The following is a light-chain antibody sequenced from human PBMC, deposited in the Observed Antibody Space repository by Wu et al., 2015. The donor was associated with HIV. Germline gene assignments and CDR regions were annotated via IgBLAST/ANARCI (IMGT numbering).Light chain of an antibody. J-gene: IGKJ4*01. CDR1: QSISNY. CDR3: QQSYSTPKALT. Sequence: DIQMTQSPSSLSASLGDRVTITCRASQSISNYLNWYQQKPGKAPKLLIFAASTLQTGVPSRFSGSGSGTDFTLTISSLQPEDFATYYCQQSYSTPKALTFGGRDQGG. CDR2: AAS. V-gene: IGKV1-39*01.